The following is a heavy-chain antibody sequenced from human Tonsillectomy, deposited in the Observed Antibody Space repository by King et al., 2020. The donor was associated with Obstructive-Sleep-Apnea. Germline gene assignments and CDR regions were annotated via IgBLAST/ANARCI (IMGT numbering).Heavy chain of an antibody. J-gene: IGHJ4*02. Sequence: VQLVESGAEVHKPGASVKVSCKASGYTFSSAEIHWVRQAPGQVLEWIGWMNSNSGKTAYVQKFQGRGTMTRNPSINTAYMELSSLRSTDTAVYFCARGSSRSFDIWGQGTLVTVS. D-gene: IGHD6-13*01. CDR1: GYTFSSAE. V-gene: IGHV1-8*01. CDR2: MNSNSGKT. CDR3: ARGSSRSFDI.